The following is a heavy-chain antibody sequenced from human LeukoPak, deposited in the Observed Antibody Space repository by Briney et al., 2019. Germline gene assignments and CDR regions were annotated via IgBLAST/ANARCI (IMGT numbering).Heavy chain of an antibody. V-gene: IGHV3-7*01. CDR2: IKQDGSEQ. CDR1: GVSFSGYY. D-gene: IGHD3-10*02. J-gene: IGHJ6*04. Sequence: GGTLRLSCTASGVSFSGYYMSWVRQGPGKGLEWVANIKQDGSEQYYVGSVKGRFTISRDNAKNSLYLQMNSLRAEDTAVCYCAELGITMIGGVWGKGTTVTISS. CDR3: AELGITMIGGV.